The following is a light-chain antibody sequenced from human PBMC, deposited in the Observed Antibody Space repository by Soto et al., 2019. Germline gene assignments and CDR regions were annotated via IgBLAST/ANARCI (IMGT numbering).Light chain of an antibody. Sequence: QSALTQPASVSGSPGQSITISCTGTSSDVGGYNYVSWYQQHPGKAPKLMIYDVSNRPSGVSNRFSGSKSGNTASLTISGLQAEAEADYYCSSYTSSSPYVFGTGTKVTVL. CDR1: SSDVGGYNY. CDR2: DVS. J-gene: IGLJ1*01. V-gene: IGLV2-14*01. CDR3: SSYTSSSPYV.